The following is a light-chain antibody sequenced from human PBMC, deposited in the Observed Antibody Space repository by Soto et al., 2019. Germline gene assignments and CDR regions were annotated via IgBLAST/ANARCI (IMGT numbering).Light chain of an antibody. CDR3: QRYDGAPKT. J-gene: IGKJ1*01. CDR2: AAS. CDR1: RGINNN. V-gene: IGKV1-27*01. Sequence: DFQMTQSPSSLSASIGDRVTITCRASRGINNNLVWYQQKPGKVPQLLIYAASTLQTGVPSRFSGSGYGADFTLTITSLQPDDVATYYCQRYDGAPKTFGQGTKVEIK.